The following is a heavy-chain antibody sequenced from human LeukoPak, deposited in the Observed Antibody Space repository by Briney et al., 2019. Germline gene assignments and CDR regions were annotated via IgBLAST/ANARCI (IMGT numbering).Heavy chain of an antibody. D-gene: IGHD2-15*01. CDR3: AREAVVVAAMTYTYNWFDP. J-gene: IGHJ5*02. V-gene: IGHV4-39*07. CDR2: IYYSGST. CDR1: GGSISSSSYY. Sequence: SETLSLTCTVSGGSISSSSYYWGWIRQPPGKGLEWIGSIYYSGSTYYNPSLKSRVTISVDTSKNQFSLKLSSVTAADTAVYYCAREAVVVAAMTYTYNWFDPWGQGTLVTVSS.